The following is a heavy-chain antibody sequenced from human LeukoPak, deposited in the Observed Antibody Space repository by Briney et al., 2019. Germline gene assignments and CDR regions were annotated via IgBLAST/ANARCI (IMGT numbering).Heavy chain of an antibody. V-gene: IGHV3-7*04. J-gene: IGHJ4*02. Sequence: GGSLRLSCAASGFTFSRFWMNWVRQASGRGLEWVANIDQSGGRNNYVDSVKGRFTISRDNAKNSLYLQMNSLRAEDTAVFYCARDGAYTDYDPDFDIWGQGTLVTVSS. CDR3: ARDGAYTDYDPDFDI. CDR1: GFTFSRFW. CDR2: IDQSGGRN. D-gene: IGHD5-12*01.